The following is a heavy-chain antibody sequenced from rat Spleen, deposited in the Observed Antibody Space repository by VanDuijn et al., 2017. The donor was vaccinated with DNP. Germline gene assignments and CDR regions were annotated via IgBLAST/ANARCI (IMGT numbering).Heavy chain of an antibody. V-gene: IGHV5-7*01. D-gene: IGHD1-6*01. CDR2: IIYDGTRT. Sequence: EVQLVESGGGLVQPGRSMKLSCAASGFTFSNYYMAWVRQAPQRGLEWVATIIYDGTRTYYRDSVKGRFTVSRDNAKSTLYLQMDSLRSEDTATYYCARRGYYGSYWYFDFWGPGTMVTVSS. CDR1: GFTFSNYY. J-gene: IGHJ1*01. CDR3: ARRGYYGSYWYFDF.